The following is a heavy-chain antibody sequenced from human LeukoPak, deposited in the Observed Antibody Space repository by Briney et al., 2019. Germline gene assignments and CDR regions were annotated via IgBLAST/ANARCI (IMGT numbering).Heavy chain of an antibody. V-gene: IGHV4-34*01. CDR2: INHSGST. Sequence: SETLSLTCVVYGGSSSGYYWSWIRQPPGKGLGWIGEINHSGSTNYNPSLKSRVTISVDTSKNQFSLKLSSVTAADTAVYYCARVPTAAGNPYWFDPWGQGTLVTVSS. CDR1: GGSSSGYY. CDR3: ARVPTAAGNPYWFDP. D-gene: IGHD6-13*01. J-gene: IGHJ5*02.